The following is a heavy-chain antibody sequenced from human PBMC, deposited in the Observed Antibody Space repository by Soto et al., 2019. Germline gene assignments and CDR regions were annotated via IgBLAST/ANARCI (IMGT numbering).Heavy chain of an antibody. CDR1: GGSISSYY. Sequence: SETLSLTCTVSGGSISSYYWSWIGQPPGKGLEWIGYIYYSGSTNYNPSLKSRVTISVDTSRNQFSLKLSSVTAADTAVYYCARGGGHSSGWYTKYYGMDVWGQGTTVTVSS. CDR3: ARGGGHSSGWYTKYYGMDV. D-gene: IGHD6-19*01. V-gene: IGHV4-59*01. J-gene: IGHJ6*02. CDR2: IYYSGST.